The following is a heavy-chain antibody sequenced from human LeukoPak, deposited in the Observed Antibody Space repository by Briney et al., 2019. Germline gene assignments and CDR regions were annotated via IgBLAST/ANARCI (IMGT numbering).Heavy chain of an antibody. CDR3: AKNKGSGDQFPGDY. Sequence: PGGSLRLSCAASGFTFSSYAMSWVRQAPGKGLEWVSAISGSGGSTYYADSVKGRFTISRDNSKNTLYLQMNSLRAEDTAVYYCAKNKGSGDQFPGDYWGQGTLVTVSS. CDR2: ISGSGGST. J-gene: IGHJ4*02. CDR1: GFTFSSYA. D-gene: IGHD4-17*01. V-gene: IGHV3-23*01.